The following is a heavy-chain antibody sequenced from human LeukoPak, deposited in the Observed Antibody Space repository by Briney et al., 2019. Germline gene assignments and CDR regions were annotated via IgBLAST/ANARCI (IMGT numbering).Heavy chain of an antibody. CDR1: NGSMTNNY. V-gene: IGHV4-59*01. J-gene: IGHJ3*02. Sequence: SETLSLTFTVSNGSMTNNYWSWIRQPPGKGLEWIGYIYSSGSTIYNPSLKSRVTISVDTSKNQFSLKLSSVTAADTAVYYCARRNSGSYLRRAFDIWGQGTMVTVSS. CDR2: IYSSGST. CDR3: ARRNSGSYLRRAFDI. D-gene: IGHD1-26*01.